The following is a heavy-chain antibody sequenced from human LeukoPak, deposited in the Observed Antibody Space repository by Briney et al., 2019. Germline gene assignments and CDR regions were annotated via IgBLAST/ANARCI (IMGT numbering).Heavy chain of an antibody. CDR2: IYYSGNT. D-gene: IGHD3-3*01. CDR1: GGSMDKYY. J-gene: IGHJ4*02. V-gene: IGHV4-59*12. CDR3: ARPHLYTIFGVVTSYYFDY. Sequence: SETLSLTCTVSGGSMDKYYWNWIRQPPGKGLEWIGYIYYSGNTNYNPSLKSRVTISIDTSKNQFSLKLSSVTAADTAVYYCARPHLYTIFGVVTSYYFDYWGQGTLVTVSS.